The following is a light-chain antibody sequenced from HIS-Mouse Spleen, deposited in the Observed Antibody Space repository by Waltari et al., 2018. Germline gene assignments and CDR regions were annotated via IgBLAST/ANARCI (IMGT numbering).Light chain of an antibody. CDR3: QVWDSSSDHREV. CDR2: DDS. CDR1: NIGRTS. Sequence: SYVLTQPPSVSVAPGQTARLTGGGNNIGRTSVHWYQQKPGQAPVLVVYDDSDRPSGIPERFSGSNSGNTATLTISRVEAGDEADYYCQVWDSSSDHREVFGGGTKLTVL. V-gene: IGLV3-21*02. J-gene: IGLJ2*01.